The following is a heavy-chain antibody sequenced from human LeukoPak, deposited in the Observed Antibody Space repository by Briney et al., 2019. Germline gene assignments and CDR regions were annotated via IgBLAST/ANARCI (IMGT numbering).Heavy chain of an antibody. J-gene: IGHJ6*03. CDR1: GFTFDDYG. CDR3: ARVYGYGDYGYYYYYMDV. Sequence: PGGSLRLSCAASGFTFDDYGMSWVRHAPGKGLEWVSGINWNGGSTVYADSVKGRFTISRDNANNSLYLQMNSLRAEDTALYYCARVYGYGDYGYYYYYMDVWGKGTTVTVSS. V-gene: IGHV3-20*04. D-gene: IGHD4-17*01. CDR2: INWNGGST.